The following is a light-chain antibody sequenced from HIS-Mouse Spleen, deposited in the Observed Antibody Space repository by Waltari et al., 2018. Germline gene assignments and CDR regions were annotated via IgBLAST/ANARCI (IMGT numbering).Light chain of an antibody. J-gene: IGLJ1*01. V-gene: IGLV2-11*01. CDR2: EFS. CDR3: CSYAGSYTGV. Sequence: QSALTQPRSVSGSPGQSVTISCTGTSSDVGGSNYVSWYQQHPGKAPKLMIYEFSKRPSGVPDRFSGSKSGNTASLTISGLQAEDEADYYCCSYAGSYTGVFGTGTKVTVL. CDR1: SSDVGGSNY.